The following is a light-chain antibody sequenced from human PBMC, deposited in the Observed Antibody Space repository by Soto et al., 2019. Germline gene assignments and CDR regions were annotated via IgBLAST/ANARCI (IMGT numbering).Light chain of an antibody. J-gene: IGLJ2*01. CDR3: SSYTSSSTYVA. CDR1: SSDVGGYNY. Sequence: QYALTQPASVSGSPGQSITISCTGTSSDVGGYNYVSWYQQHPGKAPKLMIYEVSNRPSGVSNRFSGSKSGNTASLTISGLQAADEAQYYCSSYTSSSTYVAFGGGTKLTVL. CDR2: EVS. V-gene: IGLV2-14*01.